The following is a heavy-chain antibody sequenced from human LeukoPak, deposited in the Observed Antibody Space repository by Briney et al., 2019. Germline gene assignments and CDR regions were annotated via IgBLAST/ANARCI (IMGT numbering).Heavy chain of an antibody. CDR3: AKDYYYDFWSSNYGGGDY. Sequence: PGGSLRLSCAASGFTFSSYGMHWVRQAPGRGLEWVAFIRYDGSNKYYADSVKGRFTISRDNSKNTLYLQMNSLRAEDTAVYYCAKDYYYDFWSSNYGGGDYWGQGTLVTVSS. CDR2: IRYDGSNK. CDR1: GFTFSSYG. V-gene: IGHV3-30*02. D-gene: IGHD3-3*01. J-gene: IGHJ4*02.